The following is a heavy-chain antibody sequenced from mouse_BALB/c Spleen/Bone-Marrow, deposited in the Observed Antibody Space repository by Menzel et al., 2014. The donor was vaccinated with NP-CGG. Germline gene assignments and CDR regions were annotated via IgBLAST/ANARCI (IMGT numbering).Heavy chain of an antibody. D-gene: IGHD2-4*01. CDR3: ARNYDYDGGYCAMDY. CDR1: GYTFTSYW. V-gene: IGHV1-7*01. CDR2: INPITGYT. J-gene: IGHJ4*01. Sequence: QVQLQHPGTEQAKPGASVKMSCKASGYTFTSYWIHWIKQRPGQGLEWIGYINPITGYTEYNQKFKDKATLTADKSSSTAYTQLSSLTSDDSAVYYCARNYDYDGGYCAMDYWGQGTSVTVSS.